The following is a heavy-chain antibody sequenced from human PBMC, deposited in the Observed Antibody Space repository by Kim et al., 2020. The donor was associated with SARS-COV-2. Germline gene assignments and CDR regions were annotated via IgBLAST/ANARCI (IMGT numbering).Heavy chain of an antibody. V-gene: IGHV4-34*01. Sequence: SETLSLTCAVYIGSFSDNSWTWIRQPQGKGLEWIGEINHVGRISSNPSFKSRATLSLDTSKNQNSLTLRSVPAADTAVYYCVRTLEENGLFSAFDIWGQGKMVTVSS. D-gene: IGHD2-8*01. CDR2: INHVGRI. J-gene: IGHJ3*02. CDR1: IGSFSDNS. CDR3: VRTLEENGLFSAFDI.